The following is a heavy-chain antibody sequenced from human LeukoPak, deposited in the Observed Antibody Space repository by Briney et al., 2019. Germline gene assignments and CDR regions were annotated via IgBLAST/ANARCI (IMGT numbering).Heavy chain of an antibody. Sequence: GGSLRLSCVASGFTFSSFTMSWVRQAPGKGPEWVSSTSYSGGSTYYADSVKGRFTISRDNSKNTLYLQMNSLRAEDTAVYYCARDRQPDYWGQGTLVTVSS. J-gene: IGHJ4*02. CDR1: GFTFSSFT. D-gene: IGHD2-2*01. CDR3: ARDRQPDY. V-gene: IGHV3-23*01. CDR2: TSYSGGST.